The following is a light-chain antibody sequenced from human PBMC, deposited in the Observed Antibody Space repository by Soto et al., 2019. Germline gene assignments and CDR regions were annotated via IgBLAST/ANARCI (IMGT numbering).Light chain of an antibody. CDR1: QFLSSY. V-gene: IGKV3-11*01. CDR2: DTS. Sequence: EIVLTQSPGTLSLSPGDRATLSCRASQFLSSYLAWYQQKPGQPPRLLIYDTSNRATGIPARFSGSRSGTDFTLTTSSLEPEDFGVYYCQQRSNWPLTFGPGTKVDIK. CDR3: QQRSNWPLT. J-gene: IGKJ3*01.